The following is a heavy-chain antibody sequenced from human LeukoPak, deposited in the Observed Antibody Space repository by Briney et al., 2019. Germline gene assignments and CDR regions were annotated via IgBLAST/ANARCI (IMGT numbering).Heavy chain of an antibody. J-gene: IGHJ4*02. Sequence: GGSLRLSCAASGFTFSSYAMHWVRQAPGKGLEWMAVISYDGSNKYYADSVKGRFTISRDNSKNTLYLQMNSLRAEDTAMYYCARSVGSSYYFDYWGQGTLVTVSS. D-gene: IGHD6-6*01. CDR2: ISYDGSNK. V-gene: IGHV3-30*04. CDR1: GFTFSSYA. CDR3: ARSVGSSYYFDY.